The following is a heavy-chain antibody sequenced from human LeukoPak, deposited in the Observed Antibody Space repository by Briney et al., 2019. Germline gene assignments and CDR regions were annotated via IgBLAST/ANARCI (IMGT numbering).Heavy chain of an antibody. J-gene: IGHJ4*02. CDR2: IYHSGST. CDR3: ARDQGAVAGSVDY. Sequence: SETLSLTCTVSGYSISSGYYWGWIRQPPGKGLEWIGSIYHSGSTYYNPSLKGRVTISVDTSKNQFSLKLSSVTAADTAVYYCARDQGAVAGSVDYWGQGTLVTVSS. CDR1: GYSISSGYY. V-gene: IGHV4-38-2*02. D-gene: IGHD6-19*01.